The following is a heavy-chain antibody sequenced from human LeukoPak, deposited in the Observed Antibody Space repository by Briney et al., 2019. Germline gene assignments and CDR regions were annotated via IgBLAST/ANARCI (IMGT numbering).Heavy chain of an antibody. CDR3: ARANVGYYDSSGYSFDY. D-gene: IGHD3-22*01. Sequence: PSETLSLTCTVSGGSISSGGYYWSWIRQHPGKGLEWIGYIYHSGSTYYNPSLKSRVTISVDRSKNQFSLKLSSVTAADTAVYYCARANVGYYDSSGYSFDYWGQGTLVTVSS. CDR1: GGSISSGGYY. V-gene: IGHV4-30-2*01. J-gene: IGHJ4*02. CDR2: IYHSGST.